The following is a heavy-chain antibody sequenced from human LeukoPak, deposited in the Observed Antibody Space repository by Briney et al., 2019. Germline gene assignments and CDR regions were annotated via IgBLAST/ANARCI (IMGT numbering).Heavy chain of an antibody. CDR3: ARSHYYDSSGVFNP. CDR1: GFTFSSHS. V-gene: IGHV3-48*01. D-gene: IGHD3-22*01. CDR2: ISRSSSTI. Sequence: PGGSLRLSCAASGFTFSSHSMDWVRQAPGEGLEWVSYISRSSSTIYYADSVKGRFTISRDNAKNSLYLQMNSLRAEDTAVYYCARSHYYDSSGVFNPWGQGTLVTVSS. J-gene: IGHJ5*02.